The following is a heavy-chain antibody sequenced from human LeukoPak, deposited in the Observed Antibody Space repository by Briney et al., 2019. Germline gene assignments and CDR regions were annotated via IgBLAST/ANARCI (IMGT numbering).Heavy chain of an antibody. D-gene: IGHD5-18*01. CDR1: GYTFTGYY. CDR3: AGDIQPESYYYYYYMDV. Sequence: ASVKVSCKASGYTFTGYYMHWVRQAPGQGLEWMGWINPNSGGTNYAQKFQGRVTMTRDTSISTAYMELSRLRSDDTAVYYCAGDIQPESYYYYYYMDVWGKGTTVTVSS. J-gene: IGHJ6*03. CDR2: INPNSGGT. V-gene: IGHV1-2*02.